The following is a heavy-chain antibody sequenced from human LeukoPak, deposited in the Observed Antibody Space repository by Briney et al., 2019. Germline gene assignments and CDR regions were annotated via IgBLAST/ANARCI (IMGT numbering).Heavy chain of an antibody. CDR1: GYTFTSYD. CDR3: ARGRSTGYPYYFDY. Sequence: ASVKVSCKASGYTFTSYDINWARQATGQGREWMGWMNPNSGSTGYAQKFQGRVTITRNTSISTAYMELSGLRSEDTAVYYCARGRSTGYPYYFDYWGQGTLVTVSS. D-gene: IGHD5-12*01. J-gene: IGHJ4*02. V-gene: IGHV1-8*03. CDR2: MNPNSGST.